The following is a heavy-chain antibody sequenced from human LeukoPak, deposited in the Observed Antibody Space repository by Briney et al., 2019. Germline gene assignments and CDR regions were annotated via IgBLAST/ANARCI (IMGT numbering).Heavy chain of an antibody. CDR2: ISAYNGNT. CDR3: ARDRQSVGATRRWFDP. J-gene: IGHJ5*02. CDR1: GYTFTSYG. V-gene: IGHV1-18*01. Sequence: ASVKVSCKASGYTFTSYGISWVRQAPGQGLEWMGWISAYNGNTNYAQKLQGRVTMTTDTSTSTAYMELRSLRSDDTAVYYCARDRQSVGATRRWFDPWGQGTLVTVSS. D-gene: IGHD1-26*01.